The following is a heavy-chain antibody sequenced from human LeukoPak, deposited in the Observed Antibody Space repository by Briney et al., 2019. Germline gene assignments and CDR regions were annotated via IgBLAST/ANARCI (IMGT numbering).Heavy chain of an antibody. CDR2: INHSGST. Sequence: SETLSLTCAVYGGSFSGYYWSWIRQPPGKGLEWIGEINHSGSTNYNPSLKSRVTISVDTCKNQFSLKLSSVTAADTAVYYCARGEIISPAYYFDYWGQGTLVTVSS. V-gene: IGHV4-34*01. CDR3: ARGEIISPAYYFDY. CDR1: GGSFSGYY. J-gene: IGHJ4*02.